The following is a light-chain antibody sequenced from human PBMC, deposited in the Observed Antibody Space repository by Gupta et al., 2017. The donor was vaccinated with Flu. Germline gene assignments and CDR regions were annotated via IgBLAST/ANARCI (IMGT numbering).Light chain of an antibody. Sequence: SVTICGTGTGSDVGTYNRVSWYQPTTGTTPKLMIYEVSRRPSGVPDRFSGSKSGNTASLTISGLQGEVEADYYCSSDTSSYTYVFGTGTKVTVL. CDR2: EVS. V-gene: IGLV2-18*02. CDR3: SSDTSSYTYV. CDR1: GSDVGTYNR. J-gene: IGLJ1*01.